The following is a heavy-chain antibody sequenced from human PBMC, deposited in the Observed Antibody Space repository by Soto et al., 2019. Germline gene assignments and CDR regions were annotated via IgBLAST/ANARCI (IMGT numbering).Heavy chain of an antibody. J-gene: IGHJ4*02. D-gene: IGHD3-10*01. CDR2: LSGSSDDR. Sequence: GGSLRLSCVASGFTLRYYYMTWIRQTPGKGLEWVAHLSGSSDDRDYADSVRGRFAISRDNALNTFYLQMDSESVDDMGVYYCTKGGRTTSFYWEFWGQGTSVTVSS. V-gene: IGHV3-11*06. CDR1: GFTLRYYY. CDR3: TKGGRTTSFYWEF.